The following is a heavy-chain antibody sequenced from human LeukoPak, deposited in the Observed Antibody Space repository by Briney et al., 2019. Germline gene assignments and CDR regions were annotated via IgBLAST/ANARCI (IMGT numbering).Heavy chain of an antibody. CDR3: ARDPADSSGYYVAFDI. D-gene: IGHD3-22*01. J-gene: IGHJ3*02. CDR1: GFTFSSYA. V-gene: IGHV3-64*01. Sequence: PGGSLRLSCAASGFTFSSYAMHWVRQAPGKGLEYVSAISSNGGSTYYANSVKGRFTISRDNSKNTLYLQMNSLRAEDTAVYYCARDPADSSGYYVAFDIWGQGTMVTVSS. CDR2: ISSNGGST.